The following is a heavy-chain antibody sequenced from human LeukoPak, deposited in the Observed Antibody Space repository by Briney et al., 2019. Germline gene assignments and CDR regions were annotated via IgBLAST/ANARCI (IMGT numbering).Heavy chain of an antibody. D-gene: IGHD6-13*01. CDR1: GFTFSSYS. CDR3: ARGGSSWFAYYMDV. J-gene: IGHJ6*03. V-gene: IGHV3-21*01. Sequence: PGGSLRLSCAASGFTFSSYSMNWVRQAPGKGLEWVSSISTSSSYIYYADSVKGRFTISRDNARNPLYLQMNSLRAEDTAVYYCARGGSSWFAYYMDVWGKGTTVTVSS. CDR2: ISTSSSYI.